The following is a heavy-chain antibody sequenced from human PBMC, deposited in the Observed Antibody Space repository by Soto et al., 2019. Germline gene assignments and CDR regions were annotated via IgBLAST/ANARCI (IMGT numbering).Heavy chain of an antibody. CDR3: AIPSVLAAAGPVGY. CDR2: IYYSGST. D-gene: IGHD6-13*01. Sequence: QLQLQESGPGLVKPSETLSLTCTVSGGSISSSSYYWGWIRQPPGKGLEWIGSIYYSGSTYYNPSLKSRVTISVDTSKNQFSLKLSSVTAADTAVYYCAIPSVLAAAGPVGYWGQGTLVTVSS. V-gene: IGHV4-39*01. J-gene: IGHJ4*02. CDR1: GGSISSSSYY.